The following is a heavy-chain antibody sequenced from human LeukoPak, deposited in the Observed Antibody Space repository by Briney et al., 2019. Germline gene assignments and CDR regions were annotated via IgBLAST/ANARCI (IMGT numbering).Heavy chain of an antibody. V-gene: IGHV4-34*01. CDR1: GGSFSGYY. Sequence: PSETLSLTCAVYGGSFSGYYWSWIRQPPGKGLEWIGEINHSGSTNYNPSLKSRVTISVDTSKNQFSLKLSSVTAADTAVYYCARRLASSGYHFDYWGQGTLVTVSS. D-gene: IGHD3-22*01. CDR2: INHSGST. CDR3: ARRLASSGYHFDY. J-gene: IGHJ4*02.